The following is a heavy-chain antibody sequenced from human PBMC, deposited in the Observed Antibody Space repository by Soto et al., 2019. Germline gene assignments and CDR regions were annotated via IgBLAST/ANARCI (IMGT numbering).Heavy chain of an antibody. CDR3: ARDLQHAIFGVVIPNYYYYYGMDF. CDR1: GFSFSSYW. V-gene: IGHV3-7*05. J-gene: IGHJ6*02. D-gene: IGHD3-3*01. Sequence: GSLRLSCAASGFSFSSYWMSWVRQAPGKGPEWVANIKVDGGEKHYVDSVKGRFTISRDNSKNSLYLQMNSLRAEDTAVYYCARDLQHAIFGVVIPNYYYYYGMDFWGQGTTVTVSS. CDR2: IKVDGGEK.